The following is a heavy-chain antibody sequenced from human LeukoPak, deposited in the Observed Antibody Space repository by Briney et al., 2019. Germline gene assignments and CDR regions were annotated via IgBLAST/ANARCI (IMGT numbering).Heavy chain of an antibody. CDR2: IKSKTDGGTT. CDR1: GFTFSNAW. D-gene: IGHD4-17*01. V-gene: IGHV3-15*01. Sequence: PGGSLRLSCAASGFTFSNAWMSWVRQAPGKGLEGVGRIKSKTDGGTTDYAAPVKGRFTISRDDSKNTLYLQMNSLKTEDTAVYYCTTDSVTTAGYGAFDIWGQGTMVTVSS. CDR3: TTDSVTTAGYGAFDI. J-gene: IGHJ3*02.